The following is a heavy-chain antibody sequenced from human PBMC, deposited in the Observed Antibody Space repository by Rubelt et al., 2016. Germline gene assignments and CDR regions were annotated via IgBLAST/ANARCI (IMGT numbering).Heavy chain of an antibody. D-gene: IGHD3-22*01. J-gene: IGHJ3*02. Sequence: QVQLQESGPGLLKPSETLSLTCTVSGGSISTYYWSWIRQPPGKGLEWIGNIYSSGSTKYNPSLKSRVTISTDTSKTQVSLTLSSVTAAETAGYYCARDTSSYYDSSGSFDIWGQGTMVTVSS. CDR1: GGSISTYY. CDR3: ARDTSSYYDSSGSFDI. V-gene: IGHV4-59*01. CDR2: IYSSGST.